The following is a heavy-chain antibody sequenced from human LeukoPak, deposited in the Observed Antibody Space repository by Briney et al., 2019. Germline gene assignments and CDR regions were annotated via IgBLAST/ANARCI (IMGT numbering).Heavy chain of an antibody. CDR2: FDPEGGET. CDR1: GYTLTELS. D-gene: IGHD6-19*01. J-gene: IGHJ6*02. CDR3: ATVAGTRRYYYGMDV. Sequence: ASVKVSCKVSGYTLTELSMHWVRQAPGKGLEWMGGFDPEGGETIYAQKFQGRVTMTEDTSTDTAYMELSSLRSEDTAVYYCATVAGTRRYYYGMDVWGQGTTVTVSS. V-gene: IGHV1-24*01.